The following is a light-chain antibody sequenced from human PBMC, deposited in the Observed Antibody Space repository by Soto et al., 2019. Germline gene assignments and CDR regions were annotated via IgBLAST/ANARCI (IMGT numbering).Light chain of an antibody. CDR2: MGS. Sequence: DIVMTQSPLSLPVTPGEPASISCRSSQSLLYINGYNYLDWYLQKPGQSPQLLICMGSDRASGVPDRFSGSGSGTDFTLKISRVEAEDVGVYYCLQALQTPPAFGQGTKAEIK. V-gene: IGKV2-28*01. CDR1: QSLLYINGYNY. J-gene: IGKJ1*01. CDR3: LQALQTPPA.